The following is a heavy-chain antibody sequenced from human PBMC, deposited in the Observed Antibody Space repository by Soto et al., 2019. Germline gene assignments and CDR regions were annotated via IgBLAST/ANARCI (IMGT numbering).Heavy chain of an antibody. CDR1: GVSISSGDYY. D-gene: IGHD5-12*01. Sequence: SSIRSTTETVSGVSISSGDYYWSWIRQPPGKGLDWIGYIYYTRSTHYNPSLKTIVTISLDTTKNQFSHNLSSVTAAITAVYYCTRENGYDSYYFDYWGQGTLVTVSS. J-gene: IGHJ4*02. V-gene: IGHV4-30-4*01. CDR3: TRENGYDSYYFDY. CDR2: IYYTRST.